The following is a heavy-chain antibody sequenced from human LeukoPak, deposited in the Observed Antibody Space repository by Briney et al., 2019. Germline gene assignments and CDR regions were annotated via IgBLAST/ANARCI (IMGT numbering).Heavy chain of an antibody. J-gene: IGHJ6*04. V-gene: IGHV3-53*01. CDR3: ARTPGYCSGGSCYSGYYYGMDV. CDR1: GVTVSSNY. CDR2: IYSGGST. D-gene: IGHD2-15*01. Sequence: GGSLRLSCAASGVTVSSNYMSWVRQAPGKGLEWVSVIYSGGSTYYADSVKGRFTISRDNSKNTLYLQMNSMRAEDTAVYYCARTPGYCSGGSCYSGYYYGMDVWGKGTTVTVSS.